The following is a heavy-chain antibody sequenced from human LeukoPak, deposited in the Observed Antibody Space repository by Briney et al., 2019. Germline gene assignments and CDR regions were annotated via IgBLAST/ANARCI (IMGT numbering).Heavy chain of an antibody. CDR1: GGSISSGDYY. J-gene: IGHJ4*02. Sequence: PSETLSLXCTVSGGSISSGDYYWSWIRQPPGKGLEWIGYIYYSGSTYYNPSLKSRVTISVDTSKNQFSLKLSSVTAADTAVYYCASYYYDSSGVDYWGQGTLVTVSS. D-gene: IGHD3-22*01. CDR3: ASYYYDSSGVDY. V-gene: IGHV4-30-4*08. CDR2: IYYSGST.